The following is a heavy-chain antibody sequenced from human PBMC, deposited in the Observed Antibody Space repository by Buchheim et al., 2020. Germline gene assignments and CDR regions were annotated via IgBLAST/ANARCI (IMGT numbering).Heavy chain of an antibody. V-gene: IGHV3-48*03. CDR3: ATLSVYDHHGYPVDY. CDR1: GFTFSTHE. Sequence: EVQLVESGGDLVQPGGSLRLSCEVSGFTFSTHEMHWVRQAPGRGLEWISYISTSSSAKYYADSVKGRFTISRDNAKSSLYLQMHSLRAEDTAIYYCATLSVYDHHGYPVDYWGQGT. CDR2: ISTSSSAK. J-gene: IGHJ4*02. D-gene: IGHD3-22*01.